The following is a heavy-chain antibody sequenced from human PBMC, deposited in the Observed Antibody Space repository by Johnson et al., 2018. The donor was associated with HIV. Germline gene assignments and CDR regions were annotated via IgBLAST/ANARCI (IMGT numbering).Heavy chain of an antibody. J-gene: IGHJ3*02. D-gene: IGHD2/OR15-2a*01. CDR3: ARGFHSAFDI. CDR1: GFTFSSYA. V-gene: IGHV3-30-3*01. Sequence: ESGGGVVQPGRSLRLSCVASGFTFSSYAMHWVRQAPGKGLEWVAHVGHDGGIYPYAESVKGRFTISRDNAKNTLYLQVNSLRAEDTAVYYCARGFHSAFDIWGQGTMVT. CDR2: VGHDGGIY.